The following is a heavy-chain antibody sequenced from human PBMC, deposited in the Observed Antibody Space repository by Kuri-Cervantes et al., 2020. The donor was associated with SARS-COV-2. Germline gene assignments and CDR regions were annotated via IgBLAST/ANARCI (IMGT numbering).Heavy chain of an antibody. CDR2: IWNDGSNK. V-gene: IGHV3-33*08. Sequence: GGSLRLSCAASGFTFTSYWMSWVRQAPGKGLEWVAIIWNDGSNKFYGDSVRGRFTISRDNSKNTLYLQMNSLRAEDTAVYYCARDSEGSTAVRPGYFYGMDVWGQGTTVTVSS. CDR1: GFTFTSYW. J-gene: IGHJ6*02. CDR3: ARDSEGSTAVRPGYFYGMDV. D-gene: IGHD6-6*01.